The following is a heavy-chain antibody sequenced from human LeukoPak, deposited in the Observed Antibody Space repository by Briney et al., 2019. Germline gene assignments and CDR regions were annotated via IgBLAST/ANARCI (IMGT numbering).Heavy chain of an antibody. CDR3: AREKILTGLVDY. J-gene: IGHJ4*02. CDR2: INPNSGGT. CDR1: GYTFTGYY. D-gene: IGHD3-9*01. V-gene: IGHV1-2*02. Sequence: ASVKVSCKASGYTFTGYYVHWVRQAPGQGLEWMGWINPNSGGTNYAQKFQGRVTMTRDTSISTAYMELSRLRSDDTAVYYCAREKILTGLVDYWGQGTLVTVSS.